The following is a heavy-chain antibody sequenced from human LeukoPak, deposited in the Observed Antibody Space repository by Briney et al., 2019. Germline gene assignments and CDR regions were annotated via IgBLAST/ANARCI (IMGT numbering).Heavy chain of an antibody. CDR1: GFTFSSYA. CDR3: AKVPMVYYYGSGSPNWFDP. Sequence: GGSLRLSCAASGFTFSSYAMSWGRQAPGKGLEWVSAISGSGGSTYYADSVKGRFTISRDNSKTTLYLQMNSLRAEATAVYYCAKVPMVYYYGSGSPNWFDPWGQGTLVTVSS. D-gene: IGHD3-10*01. V-gene: IGHV3-23*01. J-gene: IGHJ5*02. CDR2: ISGSGGST.